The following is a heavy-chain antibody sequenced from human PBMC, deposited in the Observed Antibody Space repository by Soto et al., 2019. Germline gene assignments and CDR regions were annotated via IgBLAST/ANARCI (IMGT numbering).Heavy chain of an antibody. CDR2: IIPILGIA. CDR1: GGTFSSYT. J-gene: IGHJ4*02. CDR3: ARGGEGFDY. D-gene: IGHD3-16*01. Sequence: QVQLVQSGAEVKKPGSSVKVSCKASGGTFSSYTISWVRQAPGQGFEWMGRIIPILGIANYAQKFQGRVTITADKSPSTAYMELSSLRSEDTAVSYCARGGEGFDYWGQGTLVTVSS. V-gene: IGHV1-69*02.